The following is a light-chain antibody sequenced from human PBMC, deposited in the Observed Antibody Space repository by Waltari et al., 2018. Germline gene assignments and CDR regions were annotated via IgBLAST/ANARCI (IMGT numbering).Light chain of an antibody. Sequence: SSELTQAPAVSVALVQTVRITCQGSSLRSYYASWYQQKPGQAPVIVIYGKNNRPSGIPDRFSGSSSGNTASLTITGAQAEDEADYYCNSRDSSGNHVVFGGGTKLTVL. CDR2: GKN. V-gene: IGLV3-19*01. CDR3: NSRDSSGNHVV. J-gene: IGLJ2*01. CDR1: SLRSYY.